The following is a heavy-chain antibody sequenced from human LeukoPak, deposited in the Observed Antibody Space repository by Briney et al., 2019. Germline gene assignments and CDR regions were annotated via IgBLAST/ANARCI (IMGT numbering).Heavy chain of an antibody. Sequence: SETLSLTCTVSGGSISSYYWSWIRQPPGKGLEWIGYIHYSGSTNKNSSLKSRVTISVDTSKKQFSLKLSSVTAADTAVYYCARGLAPIDYWGQGTLVTVSS. CDR1: GGSISSYY. CDR3: ARGLAPIDY. V-gene: IGHV4-59*01. D-gene: IGHD6-19*01. J-gene: IGHJ4*02. CDR2: IHYSGST.